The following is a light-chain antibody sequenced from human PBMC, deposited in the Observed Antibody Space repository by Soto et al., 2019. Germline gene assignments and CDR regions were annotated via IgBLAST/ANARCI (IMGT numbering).Light chain of an antibody. V-gene: IGKV1-33*01. CDR2: DAS. J-gene: IGKJ4*01. CDR1: QDISNH. Sequence: DIQMTQSPSSLSASVGDRVTITCQASQDISNHLNWYQQKPGKAPELLMFDASNLEPGVPSRFSGSGSGTDFTLTISSLQPEDFATYYCQQGSFTLTFGGGTKLEIK. CDR3: QQGSFTLT.